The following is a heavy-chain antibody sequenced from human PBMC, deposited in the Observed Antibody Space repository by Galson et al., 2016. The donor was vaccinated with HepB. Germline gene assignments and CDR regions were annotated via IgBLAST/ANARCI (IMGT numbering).Heavy chain of an antibody. CDR1: GGSFSGYY. D-gene: IGHD5-24*01. CDR3: ARGGVDGHWQGVRRNYYYYYMDV. Sequence: SETLSLTCAVYGGSFSGYYRSWIRQPPGKGLEWIGEINHSGITNYNPSLERRVTISLDMSKNHFSLNLSSVIAPDTAVYYCARGGVDGHWQGVRRNYYYYYMDVWGKGTTVTVSS. V-gene: IGHV4-34*01. J-gene: IGHJ6*03. CDR2: INHSGIT.